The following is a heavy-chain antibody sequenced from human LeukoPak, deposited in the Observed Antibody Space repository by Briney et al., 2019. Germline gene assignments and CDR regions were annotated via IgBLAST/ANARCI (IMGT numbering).Heavy chain of an antibody. J-gene: IGHJ6*03. CDR3: AREAGSGSYYNIATFDYYYMDV. D-gene: IGHD3-10*01. V-gene: IGHV3-23*01. CDR2: INGSGDRT. CDR1: GFTFSSYA. Sequence: GGTLRLSCVASGFTFSSYAMNWVRQAPGKGLEWVSSINGSGDRTYYADSVKGRFTISRDNSKNTLYLQMNSLRAEDTAVYYCAREAGSGSYYNIATFDYYYMDVWGKGTTVTVSS.